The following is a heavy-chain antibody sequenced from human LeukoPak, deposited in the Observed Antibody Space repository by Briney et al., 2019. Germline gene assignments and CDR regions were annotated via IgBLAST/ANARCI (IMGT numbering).Heavy chain of an antibody. CDR2: IKQGRSEK. J-gene: IGHJ5*02. CDR1: GFTFSSYW. Sequence: GGSLRLSCVASGFTFSSYWMAWVRQAPGKGLEWVANIKQGRSEKYYVDSVRGRFTISRDNAKNTVYLEMNSLSVEDTATYYCIRDFRSADLWGQGTLVTVTS. V-gene: IGHV3-7*01. CDR3: IRDFRSADL.